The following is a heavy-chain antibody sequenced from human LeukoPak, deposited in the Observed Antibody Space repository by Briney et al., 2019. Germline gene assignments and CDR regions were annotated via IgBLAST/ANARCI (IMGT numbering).Heavy chain of an antibody. CDR1: GYTFTSYG. V-gene: IGHV1-18*01. CDR3: ATDRYYDSSGYHPFDY. Sequence: ASVKVSCKASGYTFTSYGISWVRQAPGQGLEWMGWISAYNGNTNYAQKLQGRVTMTEDTSTDTAYMELSSLRSEDTAVYYCATDRYYDSSGYHPFDYWGQGTLVTVSS. D-gene: IGHD3-22*01. J-gene: IGHJ4*02. CDR2: ISAYNGNT.